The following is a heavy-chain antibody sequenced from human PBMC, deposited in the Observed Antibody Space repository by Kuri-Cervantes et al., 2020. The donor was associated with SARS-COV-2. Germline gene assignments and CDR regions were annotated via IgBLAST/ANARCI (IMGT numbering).Heavy chain of an antibody. Sequence: GESLKISCAASGFTFSSYAMSWVRQAPGKGLEWVSAISGSGGSTYYADSVKGRFTISRDNSKNTLYLQMNSLRAEDTAVYYCAKGPIGGYNQTFDYWGQGTLVTVSS. CDR1: GFTFSSYA. CDR2: ISGSGGST. J-gene: IGHJ4*02. V-gene: IGHV3-23*01. CDR3: AKGPIGGYNQTFDY. D-gene: IGHD5-24*01.